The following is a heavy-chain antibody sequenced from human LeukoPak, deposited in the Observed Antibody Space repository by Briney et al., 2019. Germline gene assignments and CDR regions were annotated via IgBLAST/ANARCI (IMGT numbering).Heavy chain of an antibody. CDR1: GFTFSDYY. Sequence: PGGSLRLSCAASGFTFSDYYMSWIRQAPGKGLEWVSSISRSSSYIYYADSVKGRFTISRDNAKNSLYLQMNSLRAEDTAVYYCARDLEKTLGVGNAFDIWGQGTMVTVSS. J-gene: IGHJ3*02. CDR3: ARDLEKTLGVGNAFDI. CDR2: ISRSSSYI. D-gene: IGHD1-1*01. V-gene: IGHV3-11*06.